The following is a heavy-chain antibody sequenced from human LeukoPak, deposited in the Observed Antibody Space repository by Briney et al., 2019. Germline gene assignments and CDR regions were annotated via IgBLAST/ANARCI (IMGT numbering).Heavy chain of an antibody. Sequence: PGGSLRLSCTASGFIFSNCWMHWVRQVPGKGLVWVSRIKTDGSTTTYADTVKGRFTISRDNARNTLYLQMNSLRADDTAVYYCARSSSGWHDYWGQGTLVNVSS. CDR3: ARSSSGWHDY. J-gene: IGHJ4*02. CDR2: IKTDGSTT. CDR1: GFIFSNCW. V-gene: IGHV3-74*01. D-gene: IGHD6-19*01.